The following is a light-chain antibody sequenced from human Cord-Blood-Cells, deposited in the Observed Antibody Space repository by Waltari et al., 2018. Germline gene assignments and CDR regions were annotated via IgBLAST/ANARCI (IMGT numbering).Light chain of an antibody. CDR3: CSYAGSSTVV. J-gene: IGLJ2*01. V-gene: IGLV2-23*01. CDR1: SSDVGSYNL. Sequence: QSALTQPASVSGSPGQSITISCTGTSSDVGSYNLVSWYQQHPGKAPKLMIYEGSKRPPGVSNLFPGSKSGNTASLTIAGLQAEDEADYYCCSYAGSSTVVFGGGTKLTVL. CDR2: EGS.